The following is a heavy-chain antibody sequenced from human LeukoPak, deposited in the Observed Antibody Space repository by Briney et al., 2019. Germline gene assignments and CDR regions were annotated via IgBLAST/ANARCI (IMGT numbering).Heavy chain of an antibody. V-gene: IGHV4-4*07. CDR2: IYTSGST. J-gene: IGHJ4*02. Sequence: PSETLSLTCTVSGGSISSYYWSWIRQPAGKGLEWIGRIYTSGSTNYNPSLKSRVTMSVDTSKNQFSLKLSSVTAADTAVYYCARTSYYDSSGYPFDYWGQGTLVTVSS. D-gene: IGHD3-22*01. CDR3: ARTSYYDSSGYPFDY. CDR1: GGSISSYY.